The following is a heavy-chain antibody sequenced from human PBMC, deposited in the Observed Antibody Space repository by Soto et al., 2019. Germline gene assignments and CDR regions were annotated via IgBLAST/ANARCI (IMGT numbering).Heavy chain of an antibody. J-gene: IGHJ5*02. V-gene: IGHV1-18*04. CDR2: ISAYNGNT. CDR3: ARDYGFWSGPNWFDP. CDR1: GYTFTSYG. D-gene: IGHD3-3*01. Sequence: ASVKVSCKASGYTFTSYGISWVRQAPGQGLEWMGWISAYNGNTNYAQKLQGRVTMTTDTSTSTAYMELRSLRSDDTAVYYCARDYGFWSGPNWFDPWGQGTLVTVSS.